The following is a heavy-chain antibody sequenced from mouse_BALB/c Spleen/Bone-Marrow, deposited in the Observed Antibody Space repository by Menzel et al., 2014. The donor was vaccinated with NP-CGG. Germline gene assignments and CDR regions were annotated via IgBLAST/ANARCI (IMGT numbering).Heavy chain of an antibody. V-gene: IGHV7-3*02. Sequence: EVQRVESGGGLVQPGGSLRLSCATSGFTFTDYYMSWVRQPPGKALEWLGFIRNKANGYTTEYSASVKGRFTISRDNSQSTLYLQMNTLRAEDSATYYCARDTGNYVRFAYWGQGTLVTVSA. CDR2: IRNKANGYTT. CDR3: ARDTGNYVRFAY. CDR1: GFTFTDYY. J-gene: IGHJ3*01. D-gene: IGHD2-1*01.